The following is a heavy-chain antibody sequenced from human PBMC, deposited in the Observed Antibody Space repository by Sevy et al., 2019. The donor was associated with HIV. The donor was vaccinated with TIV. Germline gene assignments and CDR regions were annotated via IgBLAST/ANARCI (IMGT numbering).Heavy chain of an antibody. D-gene: IGHD3-10*01. Sequence: ASVKVSCKTSGGIFRSNAISWVRQAPGQGLEWMGGIIAVFGTTNYTQKFQGRVTVTAEESRGTAYMELSSLRSEDTAVYYCSIDKYYYISGSFDYWGQGTPVTVSS. CDR3: SIDKYYYISGSFDY. CDR2: IIAVFGTT. J-gene: IGHJ4*02. CDR1: GGIFRSNA. V-gene: IGHV1-69*13.